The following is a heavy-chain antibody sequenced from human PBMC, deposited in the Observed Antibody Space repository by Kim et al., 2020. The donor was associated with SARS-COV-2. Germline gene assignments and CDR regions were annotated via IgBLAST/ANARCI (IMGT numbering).Heavy chain of an antibody. CDR1: GYNFTNYW. CDR2: IDSSDSYI. J-gene: IGHJ4*02. D-gene: IGHD3-16*01. V-gene: IGHV5-10-1*01. CDR3: ARQRIMTTFGGTAASFDF. Sequence: GESLKISCKGSGYNFTNYWISWVRQKPGEGLEWIGRIDSSDSYIKYSPSFQGHVTISADKSISTAYLQWTSLKASDTAMYFCARQRIMTTFGGTAASFDFWGQGTPVTVSS.